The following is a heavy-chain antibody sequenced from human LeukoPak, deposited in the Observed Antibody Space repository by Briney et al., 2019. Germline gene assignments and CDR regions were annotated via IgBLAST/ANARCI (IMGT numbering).Heavy chain of an antibody. CDR2: IIPIFGTA. Sequence: SVKVSCKASGGTFSSYAISWVRQAPGQGLEWMGGIIPIFGTANYAQKFQGRVTITADESTSTAYMELSSLRSEDTAVYYCARDVGLRLGELSLYYFDYWGQGTLATVSS. D-gene: IGHD3-16*02. CDR1: GGTFSSYA. V-gene: IGHV1-69*13. J-gene: IGHJ4*02. CDR3: ARDVGLRLGELSLYYFDY.